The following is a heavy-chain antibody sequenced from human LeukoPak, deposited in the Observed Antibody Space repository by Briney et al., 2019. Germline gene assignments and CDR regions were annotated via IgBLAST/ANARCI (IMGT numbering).Heavy chain of an antibody. J-gene: IGHJ4*02. V-gene: IGHV3-33*01. D-gene: IGHD6-19*01. CDR2: LWSDGSKT. CDR1: GFTFSYYG. CDR3: ARDQWPKYFDH. Sequence: GGSLRLSCAASGFTFSYYGMHWVRQAPGKGLEWVAVLWSDGSKTYYADSVKGRFTISRGTSKNTLYLQMNSLRAEDTAVYYCARDQWPKYFDHWGQGTLVTVSS.